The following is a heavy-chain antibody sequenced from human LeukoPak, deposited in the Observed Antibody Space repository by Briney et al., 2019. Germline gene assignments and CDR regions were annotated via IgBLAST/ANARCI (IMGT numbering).Heavy chain of an antibody. CDR3: ARIEYYYDSSGYRSDAFDI. J-gene: IGHJ3*02. CDR1: GGSISSSSYY. Sequence: SETLSLTCTVSGGSISSSSYYWSWIRQPAGKGLEWIGRIYTSGSTNYNPSLKSRVTISVDTSKNQFSLKLSPVTAADTAVYYCARIEYYYDSSGYRSDAFDIWGQGTMVTVSS. D-gene: IGHD3-22*01. V-gene: IGHV4-61*02. CDR2: IYTSGST.